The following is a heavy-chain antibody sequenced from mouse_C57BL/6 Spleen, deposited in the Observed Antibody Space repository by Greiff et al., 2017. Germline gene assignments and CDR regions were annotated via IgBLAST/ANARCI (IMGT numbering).Heavy chain of an antibody. J-gene: IGHJ3*01. D-gene: IGHD1-1*01. V-gene: IGHV3-6*01. Sequence: EVKLVESGPGLVKPSQSLSLTCSVTGYSITSGYYWNWIRQFPGNKLEWMGYISYDGSNNYNPSLKNRISITRDTSKNQFFLKLNSVTTEDTATYYCAREGYGSTWFAYWGQGTLVTVSA. CDR1: GYSITSGYY. CDR3: AREGYGSTWFAY. CDR2: ISYDGSN.